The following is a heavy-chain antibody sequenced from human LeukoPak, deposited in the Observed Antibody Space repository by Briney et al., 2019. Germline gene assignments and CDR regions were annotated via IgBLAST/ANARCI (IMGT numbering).Heavy chain of an antibody. V-gene: IGHV3-66*01. CDR3: ESSSGWHLPHFDY. CDR2: ISSDGDI. D-gene: IGHD6-19*01. CDR1: GFTVIRIC. J-gene: IGHJ4*02. Sequence: GGSLRLSCAASGFTVIRICMSLVRQAPGKGLEWVSVISSDGDIYYVDSVKGRFTISRDYSKNSLSLQMNSLRAEDTAAYYCESSSGWHLPHFDYWGQGTLVTVSS.